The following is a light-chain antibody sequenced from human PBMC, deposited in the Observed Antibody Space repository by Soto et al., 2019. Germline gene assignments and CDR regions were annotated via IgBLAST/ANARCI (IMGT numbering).Light chain of an antibody. CDR3: SSYTSTSTPVV. Sequence: QSALTQPASVSGSPGQSITISCTGTSSDVGGYSYVSWYQHHPGKAPKLMIYEVSNWPSGISNRFSGSKSGNAASLTISGLQAEDEADYYCSSYTSTSTPVVFGGGTKLTVL. J-gene: IGLJ2*01. CDR2: EVS. CDR1: SSDVGGYSY. V-gene: IGLV2-14*01.